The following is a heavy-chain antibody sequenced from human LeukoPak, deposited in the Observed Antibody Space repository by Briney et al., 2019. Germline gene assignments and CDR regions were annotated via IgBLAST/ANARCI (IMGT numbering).Heavy chain of an antibody. V-gene: IGHV1-2*02. D-gene: IGHD2-21*02. CDR2: INPNSGGT. Sequence: ASVKVSCKASGYTFTGYYMHWVRQAPGQGLEWMGWINPNSGGTNSAQKFQGRVTMTRDTSISTAYMELSRLRSDDTAVYYCARGHCGGDCYPFDYWGQGTLVTVPS. CDR1: GYTFTGYY. CDR3: ARGHCGGDCYPFDY. J-gene: IGHJ4*02.